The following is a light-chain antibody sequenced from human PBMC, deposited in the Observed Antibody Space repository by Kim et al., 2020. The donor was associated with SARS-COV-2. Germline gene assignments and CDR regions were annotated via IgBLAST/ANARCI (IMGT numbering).Light chain of an antibody. Sequence: DVVMTQSPLSLPVTLGQPASISCKSSHSLVYSDGITYLNWFHQRPGQSPRRLIYKVSNRDSGVPDRFSGSGSGTDFTLKINRVEAEDVGVYYCMEGTHWPWTFGQGTKVDIK. V-gene: IGKV2-30*01. J-gene: IGKJ1*01. CDR2: KVS. CDR1: HSLVYSDGITY. CDR3: MEGTHWPWT.